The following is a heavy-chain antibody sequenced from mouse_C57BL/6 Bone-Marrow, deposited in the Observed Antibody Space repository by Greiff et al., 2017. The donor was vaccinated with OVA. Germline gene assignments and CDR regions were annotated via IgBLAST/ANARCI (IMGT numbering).Heavy chain of an antibody. Sequence: ESGPGLVKPSQSLSLTCSVTGYSITSGYYWNWIRQFPGNKLEWMGYISYDGSNNYNPSLKNRISITRDTSKNQFFLKLNSVTTEDTATYYCARAKASGIYYYAMDYWGQGTSVTVSS. V-gene: IGHV3-6*01. CDR1: GYSITSGYY. CDR2: ISYDGSN. CDR3: ARAKASGIYYYAMDY. J-gene: IGHJ4*01. D-gene: IGHD3-1*01.